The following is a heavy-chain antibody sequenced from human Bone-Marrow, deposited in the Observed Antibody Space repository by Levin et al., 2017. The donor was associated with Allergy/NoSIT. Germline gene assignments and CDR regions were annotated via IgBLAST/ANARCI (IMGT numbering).Heavy chain of an antibody. CDR2: ISSSSSYI. J-gene: IGHJ3*02. D-gene: IGHD6-13*01. CDR1: GFTFSSYS. V-gene: IGHV3-21*01. CDR3: AREGFIAAAGDAFDI. Sequence: GESLKISCAASGFTFSSYSMNWVRQSPGKGLEWVSSISSSSSYIYYADSLKGRFTISRDNAKNLLYLQMNSLRVEDTAVYYCAREGFIAAAGDAFDIWGQGTMVTVSS.